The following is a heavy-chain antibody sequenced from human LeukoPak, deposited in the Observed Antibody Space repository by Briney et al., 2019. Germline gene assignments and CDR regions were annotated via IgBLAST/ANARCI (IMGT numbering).Heavy chain of an antibody. CDR1: GITVSSNY. J-gene: IGHJ4*02. CDR3: AKEGFGSGEGY. V-gene: IGHV3-53*01. CDR2: LYSGGDT. D-gene: IGHD3-10*01. Sequence: GSLRLSCAASGITVSSNYMSWVRQAPGKGLDWLSVLYSGGDTYYADSVKGRFTISRDNSKNTLYLQMSSLRAEDTAVYYCAKEGFGSGEGYWGQGTLVTVSS.